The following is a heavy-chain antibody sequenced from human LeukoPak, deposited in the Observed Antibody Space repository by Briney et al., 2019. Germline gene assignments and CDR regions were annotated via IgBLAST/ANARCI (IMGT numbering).Heavy chain of an antibody. CDR2: INPSGGST. J-gene: IGHJ4*02. Sequence: ASVKVSCKASGYTFTSYYMHWVRQAPGQGLEWMGIINPSGGSTSYAQKFQGRVTMTRDTSTSTVYMELSSLRSEDTAVYYCSGAILTGYYPHLDYWGQGTLVTVPS. CDR3: SGAILTGYYPHLDY. CDR1: GYTFTSYY. V-gene: IGHV1-46*01. D-gene: IGHD3-9*01.